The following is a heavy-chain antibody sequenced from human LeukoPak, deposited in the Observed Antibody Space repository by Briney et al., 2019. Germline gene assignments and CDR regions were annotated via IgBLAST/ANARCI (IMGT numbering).Heavy chain of an antibody. CDR2: ISGSGGSS. J-gene: IGHJ6*03. CDR1: GFTFSSYA. Sequence: GGSLRLSCAASGFTFSSYAMSWVRQAPGKGLEWVSAISGSGGSSYYADSVKGRFTISRDNSKNTLYLQMNSLRAEDTAVYYCAKGRRDGYKKNYYYYYMDVWGKGTTVTVSS. CDR3: AKGRRDGYKKNYYYYYMDV. V-gene: IGHV3-23*01. D-gene: IGHD5-24*01.